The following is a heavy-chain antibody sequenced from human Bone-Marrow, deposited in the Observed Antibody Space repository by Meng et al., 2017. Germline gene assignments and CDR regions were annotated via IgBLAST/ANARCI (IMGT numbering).Heavy chain of an antibody. CDR2: IYYSGST. Sequence: SETLSLTCTVSGGSISSYYWSWIRQPPGKGLEWIGYIYYSGSTNYNPSLKSRVTISVDTSKNQFSLKLSTVTAADTAVYYCAKTSFFPTGTGDAFDIWGQGTMVTVSS. V-gene: IGHV4-59*01. CDR3: AKTSFFPTGTGDAFDI. CDR1: GGSISSYY. D-gene: IGHD1-1*01. J-gene: IGHJ3*02.